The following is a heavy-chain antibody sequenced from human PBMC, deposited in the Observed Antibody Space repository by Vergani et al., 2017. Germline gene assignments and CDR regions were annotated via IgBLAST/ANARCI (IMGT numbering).Heavy chain of an antibody. D-gene: IGHD3/OR15-3a*01. CDR1: GGSISSYY. J-gene: IGHJ4*02. Sequence: QVQLQESGPGLVKPSETLSLTCTVSGGSISSYYWSWIRQPPGKGLEWIGYIYYSGSTNYNPSLKSRVTISVDTSKNQFSLQLSSVTAADPAVYYCARAERYGGLVPPGDWGQGTLVTVSS. CDR3: ARAERYGGLVPPGD. V-gene: IGHV4-59*01. CDR2: IYYSGST.